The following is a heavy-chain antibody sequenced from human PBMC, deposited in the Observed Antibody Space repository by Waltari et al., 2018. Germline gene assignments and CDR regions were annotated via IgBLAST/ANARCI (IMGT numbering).Heavy chain of an antibody. CDR2: LYHLGNT. D-gene: IGHD3-22*01. V-gene: IGHV4-38-2*02. CDR3: ARHRLDRGDSFDF. Sequence: QVQLQESGPGLVKPSGTLSLTCSVSEYSISTGFYWGWVRQTPGKGLEWIGSLYHLGNTRYTPPLNSRAAVSMDMSKNQFSLRLTAVTAADTAVYYCARHRLDRGDSFDFWGQGVLVTVSS. CDR1: EYSISTGFY. J-gene: IGHJ4*02.